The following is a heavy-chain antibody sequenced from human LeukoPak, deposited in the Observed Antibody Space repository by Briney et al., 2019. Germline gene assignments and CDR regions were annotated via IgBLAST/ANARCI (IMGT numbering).Heavy chain of an antibody. Sequence: GGSLRLSCEASGSTDSPIFMGWVRQAPGKGLEWVSIIHIGDTTYYADSVKGRFTISRDKFKNSLYLQMNSLRAEDTAVYYCAKERGGDWGQGTLVTVSS. D-gene: IGHD2-21*01. CDR3: AKERGGD. CDR2: IHIGDTT. J-gene: IGHJ4*02. CDR1: GSTDSPIF. V-gene: IGHV3-53*01.